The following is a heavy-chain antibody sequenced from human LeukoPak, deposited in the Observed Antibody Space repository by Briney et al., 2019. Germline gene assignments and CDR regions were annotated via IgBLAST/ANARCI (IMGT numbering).Heavy chain of an antibody. Sequence: GGSLRLSCAASGFTFSSYAMSWVRQAPGKGLEWVSAISGRGGSPYYADSVKGRFTISRDNSKNTLYLQMNSLRAEDTAVYYCAKDSDSSSWPPSIDYWGQGTLVTVSS. CDR2: ISGRGGSP. V-gene: IGHV3-23*01. J-gene: IGHJ4*02. CDR1: GFTFSSYA. CDR3: AKDSDSSSWPPSIDY. D-gene: IGHD6-13*01.